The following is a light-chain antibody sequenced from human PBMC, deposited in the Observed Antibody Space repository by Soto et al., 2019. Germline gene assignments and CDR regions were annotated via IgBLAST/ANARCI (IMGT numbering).Light chain of an antibody. CDR3: TSYTSTSTYV. Sequence: QSVLTQPASVSGSPGQSITISCTGTSSDRGAYNYVSWYQQHPGKAPKLMIYEVSNRHSVVSNRFSGCKFVHTTALTLSRLQAEGETDYDCTSYTSTSTYVSRSGTNVTVL. CDR2: EVS. CDR1: SSDRGAYNY. V-gene: IGLV2-14*01. J-gene: IGLJ1*01.